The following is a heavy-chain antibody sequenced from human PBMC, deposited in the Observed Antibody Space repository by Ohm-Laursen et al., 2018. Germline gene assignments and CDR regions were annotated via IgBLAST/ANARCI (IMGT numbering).Heavy chain of an antibody. CDR3: ARVNYDFWSGYYYGMDV. J-gene: IGHJ6*02. CDR1: GFTVSSNY. CDR2: IYSGGST. V-gene: IGHV3-66*01. D-gene: IGHD3-3*01. Sequence: GSLRLSCSASGFTVSSNYMSWVRQAPGKGLEWVSVIYSGGSTYYADSVKGRFTISRDNSKNTLYLQMNSLRAEDTAVYYCARVNYDFWSGYYYGMDVWGQGTTVTVSS.